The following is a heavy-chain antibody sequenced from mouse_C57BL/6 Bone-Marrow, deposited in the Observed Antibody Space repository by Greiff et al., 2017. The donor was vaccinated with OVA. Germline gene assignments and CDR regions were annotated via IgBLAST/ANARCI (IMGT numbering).Heavy chain of an antibody. D-gene: IGHD2-4*01. CDR1: GYTFTSYW. V-gene: IGHV1-64*01. J-gene: IGHJ3*01. Sequence: QVQLQQPGAELVKPGASVKLSCKASGYTFTSYWMHWVQQRPGQGLEWIGIIHPNSGSSNYNEKFKSKATLTVDKSSSTAYMQLSSLTSEDSAVYYCAREGTRDYQAWFAYWGQGTLVTVSA. CDR3: AREGTRDYQAWFAY. CDR2: IHPNSGSS.